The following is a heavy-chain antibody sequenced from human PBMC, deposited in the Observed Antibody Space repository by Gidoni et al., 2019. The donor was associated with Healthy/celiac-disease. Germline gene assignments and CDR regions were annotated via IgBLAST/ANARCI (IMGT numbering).Heavy chain of an antibody. J-gene: IGHJ5*02. CDR2: LWYDVSNK. CDR3: ARGGCSGGSCYSGWFDP. D-gene: IGHD2-15*01. Sequence: QVPLVESGGGVVQPGRSLRLSCAASGFTFSRHGMHWVRQAPGKGLEWVAVLWYDVSNKYYADSVKGRFTISRDNSKNTLYLQMNSLRAEDTAVYYCARGGCSGGSCYSGWFDPWGQGTLVTVSS. V-gene: IGHV3-33*01. CDR1: GFTFSRHG.